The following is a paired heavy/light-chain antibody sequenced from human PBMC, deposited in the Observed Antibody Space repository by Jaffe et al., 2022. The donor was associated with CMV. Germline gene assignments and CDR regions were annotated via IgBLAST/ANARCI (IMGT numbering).Light chain of an antibody. CDR1: QGISSY. CDR2: AAS. V-gene: IGKV1-8*01. CDR3: QQYYSYPIT. J-gene: IGKJ5*01. Sequence: AIRITQSPSSLSASTGDRVTITCRASQGISSYLAWYQQKPGKAPKLLIYAASTLQSGVPSRFSGSGSGTDFTLTISCLQSEDFATYYCQQYYSYPITFGQGTRLEIK.
Heavy chain of an antibody. J-gene: IGHJ5*02. Sequence: QVQLVQSGAEVKKPGASVKVSCKASGYTFTSYYMHWVRQAPGQGLEWMGIINPSGGSTSYAQKFQGRVTMTRDTSTSTVYMELSSLRSEDTAVYYCARDWAGIAAAGTRTSTPTWFDPWGQGTLVTVSS. CDR3: ARDWAGIAAAGTRTSTPTWFDP. CDR2: INPSGGST. D-gene: IGHD6-13*01. CDR1: GYTFTSYY. V-gene: IGHV1-46*01.